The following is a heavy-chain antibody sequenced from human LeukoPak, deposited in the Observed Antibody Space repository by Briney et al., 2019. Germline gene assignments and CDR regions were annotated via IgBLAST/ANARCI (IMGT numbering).Heavy chain of an antibody. CDR3: ARDPTNYSSGWTLLDY. Sequence: GGSLRLSCAASGFTVSSNYMSWVRQAPGKGLEWVSVIYSGGSTYYADSVKGRFTISRDNSKNTLYLQMNSLRAEDTAVYYCARDPTNYSSGWTLLDYWGQGTLVTVSS. CDR2: IYSGGST. V-gene: IGHV3-53*01. D-gene: IGHD6-19*01. J-gene: IGHJ4*02. CDR1: GFTVSSNY.